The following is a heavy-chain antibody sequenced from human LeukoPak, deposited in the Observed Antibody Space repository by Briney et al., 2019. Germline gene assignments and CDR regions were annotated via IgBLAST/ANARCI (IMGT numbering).Heavy chain of an antibody. J-gene: IGHJ3*02. V-gene: IGHV3-23*01. CDR1: GFTISSYA. CDR3: AKGDVVVIGTDAFDI. Sequence: GGSLRLSCAASGFTISSYAMSWVRQAPGKGLEWVSAISGSGGSTYYADSVKGRFTISRDNSKNTLYLQMNSLRAEDTAVYYCAKGDVVVIGTDAFDIWGQGTMVTVSS. CDR2: ISGSGGST. D-gene: IGHD2-21*01.